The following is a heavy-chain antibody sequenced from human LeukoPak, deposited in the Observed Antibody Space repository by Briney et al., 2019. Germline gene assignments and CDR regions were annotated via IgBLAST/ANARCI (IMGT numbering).Heavy chain of an antibody. Sequence: SETLSLTCTVSGDSISNYYWSWIRQPAGKGLEWIGRMYTSGATNYNPSLKSRTTMSVDTSKNQLSLRLSSVTAADTAVYYCARVIAVAGDDAFDIWGQGTMVTVSS. CDR3: ARVIAVAGDDAFDI. CDR2: MYTSGAT. D-gene: IGHD6-19*01. V-gene: IGHV4-4*07. J-gene: IGHJ3*02. CDR1: GDSISNYY.